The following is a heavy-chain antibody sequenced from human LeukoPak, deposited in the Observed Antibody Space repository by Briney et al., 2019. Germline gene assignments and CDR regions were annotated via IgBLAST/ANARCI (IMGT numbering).Heavy chain of an antibody. D-gene: IGHD6-19*01. CDR3: AREWGSSSIAVQWFDP. CDR1: GFTFSTYG. V-gene: IGHV3-33*01. CDR2: IWYDGSNK. Sequence: PGGSLRLSCAASGFTFSTYGMHWVRQAPGKGLEWVAVIWYDGSNKYYADSVKGRFTISRDNSKNTPYLQMNSLRAEDTAVYYCAREWGSSSIAVQWFDPWGQGTLVTVSS. J-gene: IGHJ5*02.